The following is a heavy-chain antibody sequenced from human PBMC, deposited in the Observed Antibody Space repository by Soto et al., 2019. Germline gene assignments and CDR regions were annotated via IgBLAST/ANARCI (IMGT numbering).Heavy chain of an antibody. CDR3: ARDEYSSGWYYFDY. Sequence: GGSLRLSCAASGFTFSSYAMHWVRQAPGKGLEWVAVISYDGSNKYYADSVKGRFTISRDNSKNTLYLQMNSLRAEDTAVYYCARDEYSSGWYYFDYWGQGTLVTVSS. V-gene: IGHV3-30*04. CDR2: ISYDGSNK. D-gene: IGHD6-19*01. J-gene: IGHJ4*02. CDR1: GFTFSSYA.